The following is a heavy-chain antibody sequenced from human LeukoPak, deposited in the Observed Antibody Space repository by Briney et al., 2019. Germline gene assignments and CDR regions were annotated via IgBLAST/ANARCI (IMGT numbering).Heavy chain of an antibody. J-gene: IGHJ4*02. CDR3: ARDQIRLVPYFDY. CDR2: ISSSSSYI. D-gene: IGHD6-19*01. Sequence: GGSLRLSCAASGFTFSSYSMNWVRQAPGKGLEWVSSISSSSSYIYYADSVKGRFTISRDNAKNSLYLQMNSLRAEDTAVYYCARDQIRLVPYFDYWGQGTLLTVSS. V-gene: IGHV3-21*01. CDR1: GFTFSSYS.